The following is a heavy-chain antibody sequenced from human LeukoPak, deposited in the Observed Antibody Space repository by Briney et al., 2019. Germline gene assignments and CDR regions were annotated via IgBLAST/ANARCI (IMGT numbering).Heavy chain of an antibody. Sequence: GGSLRLSCAASGFTFSSFAMSWVRQAPGKGLEWVSAISGSGGSTHYADSVKGRFTISGDNSKNTLYLQLNSLRAEDTAVYYCAIDRQSKHRGRFDYWGQGTLVTVSS. J-gene: IGHJ4*02. V-gene: IGHV3-23*01. CDR2: ISGSGGST. CDR1: GFTFSSFA. D-gene: IGHD2-21*01. CDR3: AIDRQSKHRGRFDY.